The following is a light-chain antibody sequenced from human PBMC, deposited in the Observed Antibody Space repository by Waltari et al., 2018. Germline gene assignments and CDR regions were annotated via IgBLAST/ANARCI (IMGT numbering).Light chain of an antibody. J-gene: IGKJ2*01. Sequence: EILLTQSPGTLSLSPGERATLSCRASQSISSNYLAWYQQKPGQAPRLLIYGASSRATGIPDRFSGSGYDTDFTLTVSRLGSEDFGVYYCQQYGSSPLTFGQGTKVEIK. CDR1: QSISSNY. CDR2: GAS. CDR3: QQYGSSPLT. V-gene: IGKV3-20*01.